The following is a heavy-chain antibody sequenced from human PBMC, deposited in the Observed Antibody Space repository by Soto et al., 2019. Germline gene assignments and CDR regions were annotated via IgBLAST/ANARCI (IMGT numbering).Heavy chain of an antibody. D-gene: IGHD2-15*01. J-gene: IGHJ6*03. V-gene: IGHV1-69*02. CDR2: IIPIQNKA. Sequence: QVQLVQSGAELKKPGSSVKVSCEASGGSFISYSFTWVRQAPGQGLEWMGRIIPIQNKANYALKFQDRVTMTVDRSTRTAYREMRGLRPEDTAVYYWAKSLLFVDHAYMDVWGKGTTVTVPS. CDR3: AKSLLFVDHAYMDV. CDR1: GGSFISYS.